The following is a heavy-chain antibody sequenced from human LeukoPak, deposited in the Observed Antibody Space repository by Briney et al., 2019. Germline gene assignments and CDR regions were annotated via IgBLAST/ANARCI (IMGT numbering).Heavy chain of an antibody. CDR1: GGSINSNYW. D-gene: IGHD3-3*01. J-gene: IGHJ4*02. CDR2: IYHTGSV. CDR3: ARHYDFWSAYNY. V-gene: IGHV4-4*02. Sequence: SETLSLTCAVSGGSINSNYWWTWVRQSPGKGLEWIGEIYHTGSVNYNLSLESRVTISRDRSKNQFSLVLRSVTAADTAVYYCARHYDFWSAYNYWGQGILVTVSS.